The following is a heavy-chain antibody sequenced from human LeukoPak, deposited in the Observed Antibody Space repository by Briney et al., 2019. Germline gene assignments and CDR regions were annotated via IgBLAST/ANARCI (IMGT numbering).Heavy chain of an antibody. Sequence: ASVKVSCKASGYTFTSYGISWVRQAPGQGLEWMGWISAYNGNTNYAQKLQGRVTMTTDTSTSTAYMELRSLRSDDTAVYYCARDYMTFVLVPAAGGSDYWGQGTLVTVSS. CDR3: ARDYMTFVLVPAAGGSDY. D-gene: IGHD2-2*01. CDR2: ISAYNGNT. J-gene: IGHJ4*02. V-gene: IGHV1-18*04. CDR1: GYTFTSYG.